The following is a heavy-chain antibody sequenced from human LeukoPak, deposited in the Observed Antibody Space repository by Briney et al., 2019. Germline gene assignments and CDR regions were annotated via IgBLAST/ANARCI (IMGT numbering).Heavy chain of an antibody. D-gene: IGHD3-10*01. CDR1: GFTFSSYG. Sequence: PGGSLRLSCAASGFTFSSYGMHWVRQAPGKGLEWVAVIWYDGSNKYYADSVKGRFTISRDNSKNTLYLQMNSLRAEDTAVYYCAREARKVRYYFDYWGQGTLVTVSS. V-gene: IGHV3-33*01. CDR2: IWYDGSNK. CDR3: AREARKVRYYFDY. J-gene: IGHJ4*02.